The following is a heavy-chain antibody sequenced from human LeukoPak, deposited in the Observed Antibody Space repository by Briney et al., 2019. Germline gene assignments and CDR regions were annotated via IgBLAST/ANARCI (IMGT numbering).Heavy chain of an antibody. CDR3: ARDPGGPHTVKWDAFDI. D-gene: IGHD2-2*02. V-gene: IGHV3-21*04. CDR2: ISSSSSYI. Sequence: GGSLRLSCAASGFTFSSYSMNWVRQAPGKGLEWVSSISSSSSYIYYADSVKGRFTISGDNSKNTLYLQMNSPRAEDTAVYYCARDPGGPHTVKWDAFDIWGQGTMVTVSS. CDR1: GFTFSSYS. J-gene: IGHJ3*02.